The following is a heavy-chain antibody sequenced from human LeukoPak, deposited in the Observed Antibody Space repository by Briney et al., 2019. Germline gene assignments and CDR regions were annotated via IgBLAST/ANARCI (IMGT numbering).Heavy chain of an antibody. Sequence: SETLSLTCAVSGYSISSGYYWGWIRQPPGKGLEWIGTIYHNGNTYYNPSPKSRVTISVDTSKNQSSLKLTSVTAADTALYYCTRVRYNYGDSDYWGQGTLVTVSS. D-gene: IGHD5-18*01. CDR2: IYHNGNT. J-gene: IGHJ4*02. CDR3: TRVRYNYGDSDY. CDR1: GYSISSGYY. V-gene: IGHV4-38-2*01.